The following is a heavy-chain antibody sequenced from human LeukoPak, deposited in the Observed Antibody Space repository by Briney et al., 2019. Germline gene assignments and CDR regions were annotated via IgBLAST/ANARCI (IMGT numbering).Heavy chain of an antibody. J-gene: IGHJ3*02. V-gene: IGHV1-8*03. D-gene: IGHD5-18*01. Sequence: GASVKVSCKASGYTFTSYDINWVRQATGQGLEWMGWMNPNSGNTGYAQKFQGRVTITRNTSISTAYMELSSLRSEDTAVYYCASMAWVDTAMVTIAFDIWGQGTMVTVSS. CDR1: GYTFTSYD. CDR2: MNPNSGNT. CDR3: ASMAWVDTAMVTIAFDI.